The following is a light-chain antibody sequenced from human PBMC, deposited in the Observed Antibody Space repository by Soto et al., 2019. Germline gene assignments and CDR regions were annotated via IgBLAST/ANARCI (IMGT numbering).Light chain of an antibody. CDR2: AVT. CDR3: SSHGGSNNFYV. V-gene: IGLV2-8*01. Sequence: QSALTQPPSASGSPGQSVTISCTGTSSDVGAYNFVSWYQQHPGKAPKLMIYAVTERPSGVPDRFSGSKSGNTASLTVSGLQAEDEADYYCSSHGGSNNFYVFGTGTKVTVL. J-gene: IGLJ1*01. CDR1: SSDVGAYNF.